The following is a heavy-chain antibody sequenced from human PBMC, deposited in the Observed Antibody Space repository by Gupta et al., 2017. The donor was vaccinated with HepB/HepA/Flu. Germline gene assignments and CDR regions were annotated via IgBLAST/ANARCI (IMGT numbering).Heavy chain of an antibody. Sequence: QVQLVQSGAEVKKPGASVKVSCKASGXTXTRYXXXXVRQAPGQGLEWMGIINPSGGSTSYAQKFQGRVTMTRDTSTSTVYMELSSLRSEDTAVYYCAREIVDSSSNYFDYWGQGTLVTGSS. J-gene: IGHJ4*02. V-gene: IGHV1-46*01. CDR1: GXTXTRYX. CDR3: AREIVDSSSNYFDY. D-gene: IGHD6-6*01. CDR2: INPSGGST.